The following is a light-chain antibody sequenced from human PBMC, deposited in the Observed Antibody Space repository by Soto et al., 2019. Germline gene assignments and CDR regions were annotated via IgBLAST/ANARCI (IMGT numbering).Light chain of an antibody. J-gene: IGKJ3*01. CDR3: HQYVSKTT. CDR1: RLVSVNY. CDR2: GAS. V-gene: IGKV3-20*01. Sequence: ETVLTQSPGTLSLSPGERATLSCRASRLVSVNYLAWYQHKPGQAPRLLIYGASIRATGIPDRFSGGGSGTDFALTVSRLEPEDFAVYYCHQYVSKTTLGPGTKVDI.